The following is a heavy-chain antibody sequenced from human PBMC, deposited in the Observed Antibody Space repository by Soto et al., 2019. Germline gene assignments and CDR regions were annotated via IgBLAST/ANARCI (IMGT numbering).Heavy chain of an antibody. D-gene: IGHD5-18*01. J-gene: IGHJ6*02. Sequence: GESLKISCEGSGYSFTSYYITWARQMPWKCLEWMWIIYPSDSYTTYNPSFQGHVTISADKSIRTAYLQWSSLEASDSPLYYCARGDTAGVRKGVDVWGQGPPVPVSS. CDR2: IYPSDSYT. CDR1: GYSFTSYY. V-gene: IGHV5-10-1*01. CDR3: ARGDTAGVRKGVDV.